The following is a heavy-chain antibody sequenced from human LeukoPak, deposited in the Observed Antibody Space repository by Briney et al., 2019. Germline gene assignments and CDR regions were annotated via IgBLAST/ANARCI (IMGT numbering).Heavy chain of an antibody. CDR1: GGSFSGYY. J-gene: IGHJ3*02. V-gene: IGHV4-34*01. CDR3: ARVLLWFEDFSVKAFDI. Sequence: SETLSLTCAVYGGSFSGYYWAWVRQPPGKGLEWIGSIYYSGSTYYNPSLKSRITISVDTFRSQVSLKMRSVTAADTAVYYCARVLLWFEDFSVKAFDIWGQGTMVTVSS. D-gene: IGHD3-10*01. CDR2: IYYSGST.